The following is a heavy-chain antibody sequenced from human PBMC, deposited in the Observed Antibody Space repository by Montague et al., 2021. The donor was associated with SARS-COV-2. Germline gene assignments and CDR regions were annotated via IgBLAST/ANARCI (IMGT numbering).Heavy chain of an antibody. Sequence: SETLSLTCTVSAGAIRDTDYFWGWIRQPPGKGLEWIGSIDYSGTTYHXPSLKSRVTISVDTSKNQFSLKLSSVTAADTAVYFCARHRDNLGSLNWFAPWGQGTLVTVSS. CDR1: AGAIRDTDYF. J-gene: IGHJ5*02. D-gene: IGHD3-16*01. V-gene: IGHV4-39*01. CDR3: ARHRDNLGSLNWFAP. CDR2: IDYSGTT.